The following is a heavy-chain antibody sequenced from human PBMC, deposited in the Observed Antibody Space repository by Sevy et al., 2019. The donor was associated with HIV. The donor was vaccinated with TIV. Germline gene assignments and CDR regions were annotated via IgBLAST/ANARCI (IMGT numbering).Heavy chain of an antibody. D-gene: IGHD3-22*01. CDR1: GFSVSDTY. CDR2: IYSGDKT. V-gene: IGHV3-53*05. CDR3: ARDLPSAVINPFYYYGLDV. J-gene: IGHJ6*02. Sequence: GGSLRLSCAASGFSVSDTYMSWVRQAPGKGLEWVSVIYSGDKTYHADPVKGRFTISRDNSKNTLYLQMNSLRPEDTAVYYCARDLPSAVINPFYYYGLDVWGQGTTVTVSS.